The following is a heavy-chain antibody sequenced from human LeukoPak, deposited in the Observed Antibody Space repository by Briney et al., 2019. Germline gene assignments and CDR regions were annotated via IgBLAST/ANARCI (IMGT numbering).Heavy chain of an antibody. V-gene: IGHV3-53*04. CDR1: GFTVSSNY. CDR3: ARDNSYYYGSGSTRSYGMDV. CDR2: IYSGGST. J-gene: IGHJ6*02. D-gene: IGHD3-10*01. Sequence: GGSLRLSCAASGFTVSSNYMSWVRQAPGKGLEWVSVIYSGGSTYYADSVKGRFTISRHNSKNTLYLQMNSLRAEDTAVYYCARDNSYYYGSGSTRSYGMDVWGQGTTVTVSS.